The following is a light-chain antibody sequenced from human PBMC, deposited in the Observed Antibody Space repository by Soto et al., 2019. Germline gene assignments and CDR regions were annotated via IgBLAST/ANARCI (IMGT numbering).Light chain of an antibody. J-gene: IGKJ1*01. CDR2: GAS. Sequence: EIVMTQSPATLSVSPGERATLSCRASQSVSRNLAWYQQKPGQAPRLLIFGASTRATGVPDRFSGSGSGTEFTLTISSLQSEDFAVYYFQQYNNWPPETFGQGTKVEIK. CDR3: QQYNNWPPET. CDR1: QSVSRN. V-gene: IGKV3-15*01.